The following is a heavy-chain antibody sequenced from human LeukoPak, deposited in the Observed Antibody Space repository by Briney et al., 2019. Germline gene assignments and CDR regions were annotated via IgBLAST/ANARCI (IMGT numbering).Heavy chain of an antibody. CDR3: ARVFGGTEIDF. Sequence: ASVKVSCKASGYTFTTYDINWVRQATGQGLEWMGWMNPNSGDTGYSQKFQGRLIMTRNTSINTAYMELSSLRSDDTAVYYCARVFGGTEIDFWGQGTLVTVSS. V-gene: IGHV1-8*01. D-gene: IGHD3-3*01. CDR2: MNPNSGDT. CDR1: GYTFTTYD. J-gene: IGHJ4*02.